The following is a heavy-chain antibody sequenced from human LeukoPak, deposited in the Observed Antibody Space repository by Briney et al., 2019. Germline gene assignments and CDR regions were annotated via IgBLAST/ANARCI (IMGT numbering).Heavy chain of an antibody. CDR3: ARGPGYSSGFNWFDP. D-gene: IGHD6-19*01. V-gene: IGHV1-3*01. CDR1: GYTCTSYA. CDR2: INAGNGNT. J-gene: IGHJ5*02. Sequence: ASVKVSCKASGYTCTSYAMHWVRQAPGQGLEWMGWINAGNGNTKYSQKFQGRVTITRDTSASTAYMELSSLRSEDTAVYYCARGPGYSSGFNWFDPWGQGTLVTVSS.